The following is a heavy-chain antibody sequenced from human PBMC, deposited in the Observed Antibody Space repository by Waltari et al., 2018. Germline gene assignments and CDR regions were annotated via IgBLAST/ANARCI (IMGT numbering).Heavy chain of an antibody. CDR1: GGSIRSHY. Sequence: QVQLQESGPGLVKPPETLPLTCSVPGGSIRSHYWTWIRQPLGKGLEWIGYIYYSGSTNYNPSLKSRVTISVDTSKNQFSLKLSSVTAADTAVYYCARAKAIYCGGDCNLLDYWGQGTLVTVSS. V-gene: IGHV4-59*11. D-gene: IGHD2-21*01. CDR2: IYYSGST. J-gene: IGHJ4*02. CDR3: ARAKAIYCGGDCNLLDY.